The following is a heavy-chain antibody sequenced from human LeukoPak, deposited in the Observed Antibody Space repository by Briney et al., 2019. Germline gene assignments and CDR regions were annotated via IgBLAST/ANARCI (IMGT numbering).Heavy chain of an antibody. CDR1: GFTFSTYS. D-gene: IGHD6-13*01. J-gene: IGHJ4*02. V-gene: IGHV3-74*01. Sequence: GGSLRLSCAASGFTFSTYSMNWVRQAPGKGLVWVSRINSDGSSTSYADSVKGRFTISRDNAKNTLYLQMNSLRAEDTAVYYCARDQGAAAEFDYWGQGTLVTVSS. CDR2: INSDGSST. CDR3: ARDQGAAAEFDY.